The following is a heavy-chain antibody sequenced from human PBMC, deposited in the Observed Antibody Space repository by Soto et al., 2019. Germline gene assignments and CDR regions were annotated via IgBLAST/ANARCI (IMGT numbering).Heavy chain of an antibody. Sequence: ASVKVSCKASGYTLASYGSSWVRQAPGQGLEWMGWISAYNGNTNYAQKLQGRVTMTTDTSTSTAYMELRSLRSDDTAVYYCARESSSSCHDYWGQGTLVTVSS. CDR3: ARESSSSCHDY. V-gene: IGHV1-18*01. D-gene: IGHD6-13*01. J-gene: IGHJ4*02. CDR2: ISAYNGNT. CDR1: GYTLASYG.